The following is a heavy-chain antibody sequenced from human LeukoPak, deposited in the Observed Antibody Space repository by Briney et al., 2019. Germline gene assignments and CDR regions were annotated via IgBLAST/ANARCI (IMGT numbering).Heavy chain of an antibody. Sequence: GGSLRLSCAASGFTFSASAVHWVRQASGKGLEWVGRIRSKANNYATAYAGSLKGRFTVSRDDSKNTAYLQMNSLKTEDSAVYFCARDSSSEGPLDYWGQGTLVAVSS. V-gene: IGHV3-73*01. CDR3: ARDSSSEGPLDY. J-gene: IGHJ4*02. D-gene: IGHD6-6*01. CDR2: IRSKANNYAT. CDR1: GFTFSASA.